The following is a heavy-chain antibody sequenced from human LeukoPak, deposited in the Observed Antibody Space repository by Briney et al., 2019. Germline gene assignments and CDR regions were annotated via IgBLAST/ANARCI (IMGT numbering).Heavy chain of an antibody. D-gene: IGHD3-22*01. CDR2: IYARGST. Sequence: SETLSLTCTVSGGSISSYCWSWIRQPAGNGLEWIGRIYARGSTVYTPSLKSRVSMSLDTSKNQFSLKLDSVTAADTAVYYCTRAYYYDSSGYITDYWGQGTLVTVSS. V-gene: IGHV4-4*07. J-gene: IGHJ4*02. CDR3: TRAYYYDSSGYITDY. CDR1: GGSISSYC.